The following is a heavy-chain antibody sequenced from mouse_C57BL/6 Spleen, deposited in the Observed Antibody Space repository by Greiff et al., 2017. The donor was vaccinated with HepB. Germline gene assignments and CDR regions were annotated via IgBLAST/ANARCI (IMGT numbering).Heavy chain of an antibody. CDR1: GYTFTDYY. CDR3: AREVIYYYGSSPYWYFDV. Sequence: QVQLQQSGAELVRPGASVKLSCKASGYTFTDYYINWVKQRPGQGLEWIARIYPGSGNTYYNEKFKGKATLTAEKSSSTAYMQLSSLTSEDSAVYFCAREVIYYYGSSPYWYFDVWGTGTTVTVSS. D-gene: IGHD1-1*01. V-gene: IGHV1-76*01. CDR2: IYPGSGNT. J-gene: IGHJ1*03.